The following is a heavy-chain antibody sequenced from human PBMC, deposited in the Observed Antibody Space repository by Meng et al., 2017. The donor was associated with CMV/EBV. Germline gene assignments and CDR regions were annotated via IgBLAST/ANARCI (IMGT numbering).Heavy chain of an antibody. CDR1: GGTFSSYA. V-gene: IGHV1-69*06. D-gene: IGHD1-1*01. Sequence: KVSCEASGGTFSSYAISWVRQAPGQGLEWMGGIIPIFGTANYAQKFQGRVTITADKSTGTAYMELSSLRSEDTAVYYCAIGSQLGGYWGQGTLVTVSS. J-gene: IGHJ4*02. CDR2: IIPIFGTA. CDR3: AIGSQLGGY.